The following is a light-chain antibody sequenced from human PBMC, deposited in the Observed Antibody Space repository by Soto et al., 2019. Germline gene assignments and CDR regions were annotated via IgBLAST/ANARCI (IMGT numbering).Light chain of an antibody. J-gene: IGLJ2*01. CDR2: EVN. V-gene: IGLV2-23*02. Sequence: QSVLTQPASVSGSPGQSITNSCTGTSGDVGTYNLVSWYQQHPGRAPKLIIFEVNKRPSGVSNRLSGSKSGNTASLAISGLQADDEADYHCCSYAGRSNVVCGGGTKLTVL. CDR3: CSYAGRSNVV. CDR1: SGDVGTYNL.